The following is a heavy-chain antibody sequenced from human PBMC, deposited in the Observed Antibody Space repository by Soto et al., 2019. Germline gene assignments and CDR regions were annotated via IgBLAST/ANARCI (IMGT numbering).Heavy chain of an antibody. V-gene: IGHV3-33*01. D-gene: IGHD4-17*01. CDR1: GFTFSSYG. CDR3: ARDSATWSDDFYGDPAFDY. J-gene: IGHJ4*02. CDR2: IWYDGSNK. Sequence: QVQLVESGGGVVQPGRSLRLSCAASGFTFSSYGMHWVRQAPGKGLEWVAVIWYDGSNKYYADSVKGRFTISRDNSKNTLYLQMNSLRAEDTAVYYCARDSATWSDDFYGDPAFDYWGQGTLVTVSS.